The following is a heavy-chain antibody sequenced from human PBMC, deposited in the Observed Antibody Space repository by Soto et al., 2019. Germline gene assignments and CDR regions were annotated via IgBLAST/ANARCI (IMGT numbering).Heavy chain of an antibody. CDR2: INSDGSTT. V-gene: IGHV3-74*01. CDR1: GFTFGSYW. J-gene: IGHJ4*02. Sequence: EVQLVESGGDLVQPGGSLRLSCAASGFTFGSYWMHWVRQAPGKGLVWVSRINSDGSTTNYGDSVKGRFTISRDNAKSTVYLQMNSRRAEDTAVYYCARAGWYRFDYWGQGPPLTVSS. CDR3: ARAGWYRFDY. D-gene: IGHD2-15*01.